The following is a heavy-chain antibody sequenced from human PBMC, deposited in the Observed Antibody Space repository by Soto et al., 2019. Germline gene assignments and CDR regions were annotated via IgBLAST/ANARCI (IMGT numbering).Heavy chain of an antibody. D-gene: IGHD6-19*01. J-gene: IGHJ4*02. CDR2: INSDGSTT. V-gene: IGHV3-74*01. CDR1: GFTFSNYG. CDR3: ARLPGYSTGWTPFDF. Sequence: GGSLRLSCAASGFTFSNYGMHWVRQAPGKGLVWVSRINSDGSTTSHADSVKGRFTISRDNAKNTLYLQMNSLRAEDTAVYYCARLPGYSTGWTPFDFWGQGTQVTVSS.